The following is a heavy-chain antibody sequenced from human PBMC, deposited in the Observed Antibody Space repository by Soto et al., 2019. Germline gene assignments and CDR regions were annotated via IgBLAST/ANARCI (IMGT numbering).Heavy chain of an antibody. D-gene: IGHD6-6*01. J-gene: IGHJ3*02. CDR1: GYTFTSYG. V-gene: IGHV1-18*01. CDR2: ISAYNGNT. Sequence: QVQLVQSGAEVKKPGASVKVSCKASGYTFTSYGISWVRQAPGQGLEWMGWISAYNGNTNYAQKLQGRVTMTTDTSTSTAYTELRSLRSDDTAVYYCARDRGAWAAPNAFDIWGQGTMVTVSS. CDR3: ARDRGAWAAPNAFDI.